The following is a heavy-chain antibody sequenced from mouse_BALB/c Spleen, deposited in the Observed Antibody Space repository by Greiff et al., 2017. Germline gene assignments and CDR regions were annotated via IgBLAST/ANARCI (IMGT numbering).Heavy chain of an antibody. Sequence: VQLQQSAAELARPGASVKMSCKASGYTFTSYTMHWVKQRPGQGLEWIGYINPSSGYTEYNQKFKDKTTLTADKSSSTAYMQLSSLTSEDSAVYYCAREQLGPLDYWGQGTTLTVSS. CDR3: AREQLGPLDY. V-gene: IGHV1-4*02. CDR2: INPSSGYT. D-gene: IGHD3-1*01. CDR1: GYTFTSYT. J-gene: IGHJ2*01.